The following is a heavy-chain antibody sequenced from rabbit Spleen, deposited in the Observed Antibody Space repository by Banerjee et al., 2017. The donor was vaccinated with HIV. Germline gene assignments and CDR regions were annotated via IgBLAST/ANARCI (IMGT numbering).Heavy chain of an antibody. CDR1: GFDFSRGYD. J-gene: IGHJ3*01. CDR3: ARAIVRWLGLSRLDL. V-gene: IGHV1S40*01. Sequence: QQLEESGEGLVKPAASLTLTCKASGFDFSRGYDMCWVRQAPGKGLEWIGCIYTGNVKTYYASWAKGRFTISKTSSTTVTLQMTSLTAADTATYFCARAIVRWLGLSRLDLWGPGTLVTVS. CDR2: IYTGNVKT. D-gene: IGHD1-1*01.